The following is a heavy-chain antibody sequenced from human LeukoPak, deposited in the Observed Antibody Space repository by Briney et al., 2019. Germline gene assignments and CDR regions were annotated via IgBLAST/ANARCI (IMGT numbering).Heavy chain of an antibody. CDR1: GGSFSGYY. CDR2: INHSGST. CDR3: ARDDGGNSPYFDY. Sequence: PSETRSLTCAVYGGSFSGYYWSWIRQPPGKGLEWIGEINHSGSTNYNPSLKSRVTISVDTSKNQFSLRLSSLTAADTAVYYCARDDGGNSPYFDYWGQGTLVTVSS. V-gene: IGHV4-34*01. J-gene: IGHJ4*02. D-gene: IGHD4-23*01.